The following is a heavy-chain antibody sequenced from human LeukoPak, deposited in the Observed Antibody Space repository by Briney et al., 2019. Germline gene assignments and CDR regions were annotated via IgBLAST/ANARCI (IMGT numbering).Heavy chain of an antibody. CDR2: MNILSNYI. J-gene: IGHJ4*02. D-gene: IGHD6-13*01. V-gene: IGHV3-21*01. CDR1: GFTFSSDS. Sequence: GGSLRLSCAASGFTFSSDSMNWVRQAPGKGLGWGSSMNILSNYIYYADSVKGRFTISRDNAKNSLYLQMNSLRAEDTAVYYCARDSHSSSWYSEFDYWGQGTLVTVSS. CDR3: ARDSHSSSWYSEFDY.